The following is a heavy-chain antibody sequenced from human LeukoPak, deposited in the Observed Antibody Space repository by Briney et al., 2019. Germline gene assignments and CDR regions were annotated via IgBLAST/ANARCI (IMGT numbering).Heavy chain of an antibody. Sequence: GESLKIFCKTSGCRFITYWIGLVRQLPGTGLEWVGAIYPDDSDTRYSPSFQGQVVISAGRSLRTAYLQWNALQTSDTAMYYCVRQRGASGTINHFDPWGQGTLVTVSS. J-gene: IGHJ5*02. CDR3: VRQRGASGTINHFDP. CDR1: GCRFITYW. V-gene: IGHV5-51*01. D-gene: IGHD3-10*01. CDR2: IYPDDSDT.